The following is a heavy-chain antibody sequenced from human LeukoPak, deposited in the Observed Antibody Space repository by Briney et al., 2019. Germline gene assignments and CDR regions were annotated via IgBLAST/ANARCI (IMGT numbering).Heavy chain of an antibody. CDR1: GFTFDNYA. CDR3: AKVRGTYSSGYFFDY. D-gene: IGHD6-19*01. J-gene: IGHJ4*02. CDR2: MSWNSGYI. V-gene: IGHV3-9*01. Sequence: GGSLRLSCAASGFTFDNYAMHWVRQAPGKGLEWLSIMSWNSGYIGYADSVKGRFTISRDNAKKSLDLQMNSLRAEDTAFYCCAKVRGTYSSGYFFDYWGQGTLVTVSS.